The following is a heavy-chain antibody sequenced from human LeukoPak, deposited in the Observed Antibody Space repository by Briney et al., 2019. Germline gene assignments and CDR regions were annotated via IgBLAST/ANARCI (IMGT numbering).Heavy chain of an antibody. J-gene: IGHJ4*02. V-gene: IGHV3-7*03. CDR2: IKQDGSEK. Sequence: PGGSLRLSCAASGFTFSSSYWMSWVRQAPGKGLEGVSNIKQDGSEKNYVDSVKGRFTITRDNAKNSLYLQINSLRAEDTAVYYCASFLRGIVVVHQPIDYWGQGTLVTVSS. D-gene: IGHD3-22*01. CDR1: GFTFSSSYW. CDR3: ASFLRGIVVVHQPIDY.